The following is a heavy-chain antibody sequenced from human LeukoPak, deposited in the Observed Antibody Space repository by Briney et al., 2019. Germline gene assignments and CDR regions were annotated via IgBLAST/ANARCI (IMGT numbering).Heavy chain of an antibody. Sequence: PGGSLRLSCAVSGFSFTNLWMSLFRQAPGRGLEWVANIHPEGNEKYHVESVKGRFTISRDNTKNLLFLQMNGLRVEDTAVYYCARGDAFSGDHWGQGTLVTVSS. CDR3: ARGDAFSGDH. CDR2: IHPEGNEK. J-gene: IGHJ4*02. CDR1: GFSFTNLW. V-gene: IGHV3-7*04.